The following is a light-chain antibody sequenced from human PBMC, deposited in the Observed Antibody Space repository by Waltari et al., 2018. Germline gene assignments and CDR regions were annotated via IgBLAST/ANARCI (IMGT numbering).Light chain of an antibody. CDR1: QGVSYY. CDR2: DTS. V-gene: IGKV3-11*01. Sequence: CRASQGVSYYLAWYQQRPGQAPRLLIYDTSHRATGIPDRFSGSGSETDFTLTISSLEPEDFAVYYCQQRRNWPLTFGGGTKVEIK. CDR3: QQRRNWPLT. J-gene: IGKJ4*01.